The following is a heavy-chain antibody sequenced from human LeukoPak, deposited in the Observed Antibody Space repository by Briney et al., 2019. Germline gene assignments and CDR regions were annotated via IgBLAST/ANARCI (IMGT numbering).Heavy chain of an antibody. CDR1: GFTFSTYW. CDR3: ARSRFYFDY. CDR2: IKPDGSER. Sequence: PGGSLRLSCAASGFTFSTYWMGWVRQAPGKGLEWVAKIKPDGSERDHVDSVKGRFTISRDSAKNSLYLQLNSLRAEDTAVYYCARSRFYFDYWGQGTLVTVSS. V-gene: IGHV3-7*01. J-gene: IGHJ4*02.